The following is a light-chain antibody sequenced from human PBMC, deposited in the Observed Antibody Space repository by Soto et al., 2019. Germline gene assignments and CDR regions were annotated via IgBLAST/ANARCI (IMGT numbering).Light chain of an antibody. Sequence: AIRMTQSASSLSASTGDRVTISCRASQGISSYLAWYQKKPGKAPKLLIYAASTLQSGVPSRFSGSGSGTDFTLTISCLHSEDFATYYCQQYYSYPRAFGQGTKWIS. V-gene: IGKV1-8*01. CDR2: AAS. CDR1: QGISSY. J-gene: IGKJ1*01. CDR3: QQYYSYPRA.